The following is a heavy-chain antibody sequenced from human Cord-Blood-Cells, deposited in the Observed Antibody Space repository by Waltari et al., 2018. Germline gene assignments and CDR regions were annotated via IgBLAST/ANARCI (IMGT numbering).Heavy chain of an antibody. CDR1: GLPLSRFE. CDR3: ARDGVLLWFGELFDY. Sequence: EVQLVESGGGVVQPGGSLRPPCAASGLPLSRFEMNWVRQAPGKGLEWVSYISSSGSTIYYADSVKGRFTISRDNAKNSLYLQMNSLRAEDTAVYYCARDGVLLWFGELFDYWGQGTLVTVSS. CDR2: ISSSGSTI. V-gene: IGHV3-48*03. D-gene: IGHD3-10*01. J-gene: IGHJ4*02.